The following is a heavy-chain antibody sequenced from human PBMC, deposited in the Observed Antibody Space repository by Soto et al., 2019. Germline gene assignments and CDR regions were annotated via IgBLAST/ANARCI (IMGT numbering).Heavy chain of an antibody. V-gene: IGHV3-30-3*01. CDR2: ISYDGSNK. CDR1: GFTFSSYA. CDR3: ARFRGSPNAPFYHTDY. J-gene: IGHJ4*02. Sequence: QVQLVESGGGVVQPGRSLRLSCAASGFTFSSYAMHWVRQAPGKGLEWVAVISYDGSNKYYADSVKGRFTISRDNSKNSLYLQMNSLRAEDTAVYYCARFRGSPNAPFYHTDYWGQGTLVTVSS. D-gene: IGHD3-10*01.